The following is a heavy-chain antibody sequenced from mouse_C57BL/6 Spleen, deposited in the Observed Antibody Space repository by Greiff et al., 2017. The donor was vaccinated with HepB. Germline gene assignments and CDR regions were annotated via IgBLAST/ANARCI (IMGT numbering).Heavy chain of an antibody. CDR3: TFYDGYYDAMDY. CDR2: IRLKSDNYAT. Sequence: EVMLVESGGGLVQPGGSMKLSCVASGFTFSNYWMNWVRQSPEQGLEWVAQIRLKSDNYATHYAESVKGRFTISRDDSKSSVYLQMNNLRAEDTGIYYCTFYDGYYDAMDYWGQGTSVTVSS. CDR1: GFTFSNYW. V-gene: IGHV6-3*01. J-gene: IGHJ4*01. D-gene: IGHD2-3*01.